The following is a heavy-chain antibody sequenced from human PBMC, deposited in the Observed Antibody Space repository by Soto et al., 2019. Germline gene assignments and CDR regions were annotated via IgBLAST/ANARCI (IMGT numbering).Heavy chain of an antibody. J-gene: IGHJ4*02. Sequence: GGSLRLSCAASGFTFSSYGMHWVRQAPGKGLEWVAVIWYDGSNKYYADSVKGRFTISRDNSKNTLYLQMNSLRAEDTAVYYCARGIVRYFDWFPTQTADYWGQGTLVTVSS. V-gene: IGHV3-33*01. CDR2: IWYDGSNK. CDR1: GFTFSSYG. CDR3: ARGIVRYFDWFPTQTADY. D-gene: IGHD3-9*01.